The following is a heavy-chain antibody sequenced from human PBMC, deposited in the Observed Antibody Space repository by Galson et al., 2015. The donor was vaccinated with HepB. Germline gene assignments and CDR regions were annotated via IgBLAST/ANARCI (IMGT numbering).Heavy chain of an antibody. Sequence: SVKVSCKASEGTFSSYTISWVRQAPGQGLEWMGRIIPILGIANYAQKFQGRVTITADKSTSTAYMELSSLRSEDTAVYYCARGGRGLTYDSSGYYYSWGQGTLVTVSS. CDR2: IIPILGIA. J-gene: IGHJ4*02. V-gene: IGHV1-69*02. D-gene: IGHD3-22*01. CDR3: ARGGRGLTYDSSGYYYS. CDR1: EGTFSSYT.